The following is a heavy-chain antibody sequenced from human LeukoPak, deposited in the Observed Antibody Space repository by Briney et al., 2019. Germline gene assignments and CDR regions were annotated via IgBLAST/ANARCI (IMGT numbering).Heavy chain of an antibody. CDR3: AREASLVGATRGAFDI. V-gene: IGHV1-18*01. CDR1: RYTFTSYG. J-gene: IGHJ3*02. CDR2: ISAYNGNT. D-gene: IGHD1-26*01. Sequence: GASVKVSCKASRYTFTSYGISWVRQASGQGLEWMGWISAYNGNTNYAQKLQGRVTMTTDTSTSTAYMELRSLRSDDTAVYYCAREASLVGATRGAFDIWGQGTMVTVSS.